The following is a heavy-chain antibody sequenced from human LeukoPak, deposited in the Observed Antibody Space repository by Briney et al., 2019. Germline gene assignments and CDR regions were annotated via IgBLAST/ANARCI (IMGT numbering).Heavy chain of an antibody. J-gene: IGHJ4*02. D-gene: IGHD1-7*01. V-gene: IGHV5-51*01. Sequence: GESLKISCKGSGYSFTSYWTGWVRQMPGKGLEWMGIIYPGDSDTRYSPSFQGQVTISADKSISTAYLQWSSLKASDTAMYYCARQRWYSWNYEAIDYWGQGTLVTVSS. CDR3: ARQRWYSWNYEAIDY. CDR2: IYPGDSDT. CDR1: GYSFTSYW.